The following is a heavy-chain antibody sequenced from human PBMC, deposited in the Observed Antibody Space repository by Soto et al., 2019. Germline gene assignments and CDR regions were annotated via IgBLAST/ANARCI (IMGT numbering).Heavy chain of an antibody. Sequence: GGSLRLSCAASGFTFSSYWMSWVRQAPGKGLEWVANIKQDGSEKYYVDSVKGRFTISRDNAKNSLYLQMNSLRAEDTAVYYCARDMGRITIFGVSSRFDYWGQGTLVTVSS. CDR2: IKQDGSEK. CDR1: GFTFSSYW. V-gene: IGHV3-7*01. CDR3: ARDMGRITIFGVSSRFDY. D-gene: IGHD3-3*01. J-gene: IGHJ4*02.